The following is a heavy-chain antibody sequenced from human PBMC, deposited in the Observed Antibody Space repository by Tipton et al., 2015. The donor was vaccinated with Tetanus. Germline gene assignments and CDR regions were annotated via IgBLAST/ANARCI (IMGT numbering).Heavy chain of an antibody. CDR1: GGSISSGGYY. CDR2: IYYSGST. Sequence: TLSLTCTVSGGSISSGGYYWSWIRQHPGKGLEWIGYIYYSGSTYYNPSLKSRVSMLLDTSKNQFSLKLTSVTAADTAVYYCARGRSRGYDLLTGYDSGVNWFDPWGHGTLVTVSS. CDR3: ARGRSRGYDLLTGYDSGVNWFDP. V-gene: IGHV4-31*03. J-gene: IGHJ5*02. D-gene: IGHD3-9*01.